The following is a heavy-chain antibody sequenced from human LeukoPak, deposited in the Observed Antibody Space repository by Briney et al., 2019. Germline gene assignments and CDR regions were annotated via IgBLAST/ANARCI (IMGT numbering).Heavy chain of an antibody. CDR3: ARISSGQRRTLRYYFDY. CDR1: GYTFNRYD. CDR2: MNPNSCNT. J-gene: IGHJ4*02. Sequence: ASVKVSCKASGYTFNRYDINWVRQARGKGGEWMGWMNPNSCNTGYAQKFQGRLTITRNTSISTAYMELSSLRSEDTAVYYCARISSGQRRTLRYYFDYWGQGTLVTVSS. D-gene: IGHD3-22*01. V-gene: IGHV1-8*03.